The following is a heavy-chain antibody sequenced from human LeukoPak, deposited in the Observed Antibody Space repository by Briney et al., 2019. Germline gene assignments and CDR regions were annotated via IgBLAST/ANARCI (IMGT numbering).Heavy chain of an antibody. CDR2: IWYDGSNK. Sequence: GGSLRLSCAASGFTFSNYWMRWVRQAPGKGLEWVAFIWYDGSNKYYADSVKGRFTISRDNSKNTLYLQMNSPRAEDTAVYYCAKDKFNSLIVVVPAAPFDYWGQGTLVTVPS. J-gene: IGHJ4*02. D-gene: IGHD2-2*01. CDR3: AKDKFNSLIVVVPAAPFDY. V-gene: IGHV3-30*02. CDR1: GFTFSNYW.